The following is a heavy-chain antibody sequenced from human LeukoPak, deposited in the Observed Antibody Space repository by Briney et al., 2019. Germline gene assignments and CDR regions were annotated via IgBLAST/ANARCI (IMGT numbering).Heavy chain of an antibody. J-gene: IGHJ6*02. Sequence: ASVKVSCKASGYTFTSYDINWVRQAHGQGIEWMGWMNPNSGNTGYAQKFKGRVTMTRNTSISTAYMELSSLRSEDTAVYYCARAVNTYYDFWSGYYFLDYYGMDVWGQGTTVTVSS. CDR1: GYTFTSYD. CDR3: ARAVNTYYDFWSGYYFLDYYGMDV. CDR2: MNPNSGNT. V-gene: IGHV1-8*01. D-gene: IGHD3-3*01.